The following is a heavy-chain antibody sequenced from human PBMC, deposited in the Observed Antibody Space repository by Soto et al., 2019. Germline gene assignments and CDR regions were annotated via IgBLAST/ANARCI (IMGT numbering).Heavy chain of an antibody. CDR2: IYYSGST. CDR1: GGSISSSSYY. CDR3: ARGPAAIPNWFDP. Sequence: QLQLQESGPGLVKPSETLSLTCTVSGGSISSSSYYWGWIRQPPGKGLEWIGSIYYSGSTYYNPSLKSRVTISVDTSKNQFSLKLSSVTAADTAVYYCARGPAAIPNWFDPWGQGTLVTVSS. J-gene: IGHJ5*02. D-gene: IGHD2-2*01. V-gene: IGHV4-39*01.